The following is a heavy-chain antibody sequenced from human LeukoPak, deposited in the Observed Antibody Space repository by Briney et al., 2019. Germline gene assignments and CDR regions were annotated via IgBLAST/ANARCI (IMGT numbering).Heavy chain of an antibody. CDR2: IYYSGST. CDR3: ARQGWLVPDY. D-gene: IGHD6-19*01. Sequence: SETLSLTCTVSGGSISSSSYYWGWIRQPPGKGLEWIGSIYYSGSTYYNPSLKSRVTISVVTSKNQFSLKLSSVTAADTAVYYCARQGWLVPDYWGQGTLVTVSS. V-gene: IGHV4-39*01. CDR1: GGSISSSSYY. J-gene: IGHJ4*02.